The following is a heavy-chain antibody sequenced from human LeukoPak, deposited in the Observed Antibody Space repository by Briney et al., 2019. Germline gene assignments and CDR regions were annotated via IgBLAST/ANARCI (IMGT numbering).Heavy chain of an antibody. CDR2: IYYSGST. J-gene: IGHJ4*02. Sequence: NTSETLSLTCTVSGGSVSSGSYYWSWIRQPPGKELEWIGYIYYSGSTNYNPSLKSRVTISVDTSKNQFSLKLSSVTAADTAVYYCARTVGGYYDSSGYYNDYWGQGTLVTVSS. D-gene: IGHD3-22*01. CDR1: GGSVSSGSYY. V-gene: IGHV4-61*01. CDR3: ARTVGGYYDSSGYYNDY.